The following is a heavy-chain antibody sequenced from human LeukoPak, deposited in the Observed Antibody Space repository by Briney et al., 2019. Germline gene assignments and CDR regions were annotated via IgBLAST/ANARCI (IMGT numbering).Heavy chain of an antibody. Sequence: SETLSLTCTVPGGSISTYYWSWIRQLPGKGLEWIGYIYYSGSTSYNPSLKSRVTISVDTSKSQFSLKLSSVTAADTAVYYCASDSGSRNWYFDLWGRGTLVTVSS. CDR1: GGSISTYY. D-gene: IGHD3-22*01. CDR3: ASDSGSRNWYFDL. J-gene: IGHJ2*01. V-gene: IGHV4-59*08. CDR2: IYYSGST.